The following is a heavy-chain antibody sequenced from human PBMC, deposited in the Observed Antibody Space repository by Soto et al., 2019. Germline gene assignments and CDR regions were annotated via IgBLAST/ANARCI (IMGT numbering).Heavy chain of an antibody. Sequence: ICRDNSKNTLYLQMNSLRAEDTAVYYCAKDSTGGSPTLFYWGQGTLVTVSS. CDR3: AKDSTGGSPTLFY. J-gene: IGHJ4*02. V-gene: IGHV3-23*01. D-gene: IGHD3-16*01.